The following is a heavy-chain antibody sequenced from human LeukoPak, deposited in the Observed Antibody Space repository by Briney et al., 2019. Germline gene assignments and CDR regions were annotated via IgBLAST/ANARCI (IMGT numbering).Heavy chain of an antibody. CDR2: IYYSGST. V-gene: IGHV4-39*02. CDR1: GGSISSSSYY. D-gene: IGHD1-1*01. Sequence: QPSETLSLTCTVSGGSISSSSYYWGWIRQPPGKGLEWIGSIYYSGSTYYSPSLKSRVIISVDTSKNQFSLKLSSVTAADTAVYYCARDRGTWNDDGFDYWGQGTLVTVSS. CDR3: ARDRGTWNDDGFDY. J-gene: IGHJ4*02.